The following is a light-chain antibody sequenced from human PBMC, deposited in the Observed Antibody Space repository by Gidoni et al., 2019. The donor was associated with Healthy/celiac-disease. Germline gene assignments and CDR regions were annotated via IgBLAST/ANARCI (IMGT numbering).Light chain of an antibody. CDR2: LGS. CDR3: MQALQTRT. J-gene: IGKJ4*01. V-gene: IGKV2-28*01. CDR1: QSLLHSNGYNY. Sequence: DTVMTQSPLSLPVTPGEPASISCRSSQSLLHSNGYNYLHWYLQKPGQSPQLLIYLGSNRASGVPDRFSGSGSGTDFTLKISRVEAEDVGVYYCMQALQTRTFGGGTKVEIK.